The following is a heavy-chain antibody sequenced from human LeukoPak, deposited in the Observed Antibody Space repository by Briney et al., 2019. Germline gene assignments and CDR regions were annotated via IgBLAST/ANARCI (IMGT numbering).Heavy chain of an antibody. CDR3: ARRTAYSYGYFYYYYGMDV. V-gene: IGHV4-34*01. CDR1: GGSFSGYY. J-gene: IGHJ6*02. CDR2: INHSGST. Sequence: SETLSLTCAVYGGSFSGYYWSWIRQPPGKGLEWIGEINHSGSTNYNPSLKRRVTISVDTSKNQFSLKLSSVTAADTAVYYCARRTAYSYGYFYYYYGMDVWGQGTTVTVSS. D-gene: IGHD5-18*01.